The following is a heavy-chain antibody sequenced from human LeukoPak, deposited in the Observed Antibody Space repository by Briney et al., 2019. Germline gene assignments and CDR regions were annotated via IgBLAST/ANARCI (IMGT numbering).Heavy chain of an antibody. Sequence: PSETLSLTCTVSGDSISNARYYWAWIRQPLGKGLEYIAHVYYSGSTYYNPSLESRVTLSVDTSKNQLSLRLSSVSAADTAIYFCARDHMQCTMTRGPTIKWFDPWGPGTLVTVSS. CDR1: GDSISNARYY. V-gene: IGHV4-39*07. D-gene: IGHD3-22*01. J-gene: IGHJ5*02. CDR2: VYYSGST. CDR3: ARDHMQCTMTRGPTIKWFDP.